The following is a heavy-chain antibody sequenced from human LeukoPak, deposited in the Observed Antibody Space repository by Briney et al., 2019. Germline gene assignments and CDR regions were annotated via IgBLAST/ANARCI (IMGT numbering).Heavy chain of an antibody. CDR3: ARQSGDYSYYYYMDV. D-gene: IGHD2-21*02. J-gene: IGHJ6*03. Sequence: RGESLQISCQGSGSRFTRYWIGWGRQVTGKGLEGMGIIYPGDSDTRYTPSFRGQVTISADKSISTAYLQWSSLKASDTAMYYCARQSGDYSYYYYMDVWGKGTTVTISS. CDR1: GSRFTRYW. CDR2: IYPGDSDT. V-gene: IGHV5-51*01.